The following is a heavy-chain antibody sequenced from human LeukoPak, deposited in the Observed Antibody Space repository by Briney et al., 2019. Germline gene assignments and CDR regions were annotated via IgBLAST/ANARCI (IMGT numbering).Heavy chain of an antibody. V-gene: IGHV3-23*01. CDR3: ARCAQVGSTSCSFDY. Sequence: GGSLRLSCAASGFTFSSTAMSWVRQAPGTGLEWVSAISGSGVSTYSADSVTGRFTISRDNSKNTLYLQMNSLRAEDTAVYYCARCAQVGSTSCSFDYWGQGTLVTVSS. D-gene: IGHD2-2*01. J-gene: IGHJ4*02. CDR2: ISGSGVST. CDR1: GFTFSSTA.